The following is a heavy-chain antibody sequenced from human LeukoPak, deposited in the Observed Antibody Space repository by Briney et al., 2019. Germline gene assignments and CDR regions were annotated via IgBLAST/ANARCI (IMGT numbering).Heavy chain of an antibody. J-gene: IGHJ3*02. V-gene: IGHV1-69*06. D-gene: IGHD4-17*01. CDR3: ARVLNGAHDAFDI. CDR1: GGTFSNYA. Sequence: SVKVSCKASGGTFSNYAISWVRQAPGQGLEWMGGIIPIFGTANYAQNFQGRVTITADKSTSTAYMELSSLRSEDTAMYYCARVLNGAHDAFDIWGQGTMVTVSS. CDR2: IIPIFGTA.